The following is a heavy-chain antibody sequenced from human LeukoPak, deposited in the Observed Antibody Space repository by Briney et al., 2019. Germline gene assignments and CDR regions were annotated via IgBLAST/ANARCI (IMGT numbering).Heavy chain of an antibody. CDR2: IYYSGST. V-gene: IGHV4-61*05. Sequence: SETLSLTCTVSGGSISRSTYYWGWIRQPPGEGLEWIGYIYYSGSTNYNPSLKSRVTISVDTSKNQFSLKLSSVTAADTAVYYCARGSPLFDYWGQGTLVTVSS. J-gene: IGHJ4*02. CDR1: GGSISRSTYY. CDR3: ARGSPLFDY.